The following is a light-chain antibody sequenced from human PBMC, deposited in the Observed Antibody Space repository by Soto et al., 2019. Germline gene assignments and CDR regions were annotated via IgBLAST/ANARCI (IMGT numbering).Light chain of an antibody. V-gene: IGKV3-15*01. CDR3: QQYQASPRT. J-gene: IGKJ1*01. CDR1: QRLIGN. Sequence: EIVMTQSPATLSVSPGDRVTLSCRASQRLIGNLAWYQHIPGQSPRLLIYEASTRATGVPARFSGSGSRTEFTLNISGLRSEDFGVYYCQQYQASPRTFGQGTKVEVK. CDR2: EAS.